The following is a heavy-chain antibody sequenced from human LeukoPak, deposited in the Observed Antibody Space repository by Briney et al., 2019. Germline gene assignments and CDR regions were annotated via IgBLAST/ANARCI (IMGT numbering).Heavy chain of an antibody. CDR3: ARQRQLWSPFDY. Sequence: SQTLPLTCTVSGGSISSGGYYWSWIRQHPGKGLEWIGYIYYSGSTYYNPSLKSRVTISVDTSKNQFSLKLSSVTAADTAVYYCARQRQLWSPFDYWGQGTLVTVSS. D-gene: IGHD5-18*01. V-gene: IGHV4-31*03. J-gene: IGHJ4*02. CDR2: IYYSGST. CDR1: GGSISSGGYY.